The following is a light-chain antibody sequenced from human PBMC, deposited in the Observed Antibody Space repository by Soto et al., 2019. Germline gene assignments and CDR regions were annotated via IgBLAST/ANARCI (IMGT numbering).Light chain of an antibody. CDR2: GNN. V-gene: IGLV1-40*01. CDR3: QSYDSSLTALV. J-gene: IGLJ2*01. Sequence: QSVVTQPPSVSGAPGRRVTISCTGSSSNIGATYGVHRYQQLPGTAPKLLTYGNNNRPSGVPDRYSGSQSGTSASLAITGLQAEDEADYYCQSYDSSLTALVFGGGTKLTVL. CDR1: SSNIGATYG.